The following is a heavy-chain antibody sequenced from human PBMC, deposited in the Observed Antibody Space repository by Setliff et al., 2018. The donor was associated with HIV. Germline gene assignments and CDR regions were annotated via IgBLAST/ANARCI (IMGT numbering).Heavy chain of an antibody. CDR3: ARDIKYASGNSYLGPSPGFDY. CDR2: INPNSGGT. D-gene: IGHD3-10*01. J-gene: IGHJ4*02. V-gene: IGHV1-2*06. CDR1: GYTFTGHY. Sequence: ASVKVSCKASGYTFTGHYMHWVRQAPGQGLEWMGRINPNSGGTNYAKKFQGRFTMTRDTSISTAYMELSRLRSDDTAVYYCARDIKYASGNSYLGPSPGFDYWGQGTLVTVSS.